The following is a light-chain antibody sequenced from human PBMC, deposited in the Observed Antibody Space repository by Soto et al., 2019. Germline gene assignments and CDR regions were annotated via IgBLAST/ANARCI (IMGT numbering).Light chain of an antibody. J-gene: IGLJ1*01. Sequence: QSALTQPASVSGSPGQSITISCTGTSSDVGGYDYVSWYQQQPGKAPKLMIYDVNNRASGVSGRFSGSKSGTSASLAISGLQSEDEADYYCAAWDDSLNDYVFGTGTKVTVL. CDR2: DVN. CDR1: SSDVGGYDY. CDR3: AAWDDSLNDYV. V-gene: IGLV2-14*03.